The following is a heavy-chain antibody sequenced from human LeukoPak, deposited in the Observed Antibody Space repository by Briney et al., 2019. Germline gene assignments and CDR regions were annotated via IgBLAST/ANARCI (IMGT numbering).Heavy chain of an antibody. Sequence: GGSLRLSCAVSGFSFSSYGLHWVRQAPGKGLEWVAFIRYDGSNKYYADSVKGRFTISRDNSKNTLYLQMNSLRAEDTAVYYCAKSASSGWYSDYWGQGTLVTVSS. J-gene: IGHJ4*02. CDR1: GFSFSSYG. V-gene: IGHV3-30*02. CDR3: AKSASSGWYSDY. D-gene: IGHD6-19*01. CDR2: IRYDGSNK.